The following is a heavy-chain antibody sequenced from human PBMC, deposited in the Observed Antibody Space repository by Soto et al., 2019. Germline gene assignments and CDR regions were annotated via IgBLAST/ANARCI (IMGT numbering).Heavy chain of an antibody. V-gene: IGHV3-7*01. J-gene: IGHJ6*03. Sequence: GGSLRLSCAASGFTFSSYWMSWVRQAPGKGLEWVANIKQDGSEKYYVDSVKGRFTISRDNAKNSLYLQMNSLRAEDTAVYYCARDRSYDFWSGVYTRHSDYYYYIDVWGKGTTVTVSS. CDR3: ARDRSYDFWSGVYTRHSDYYYYIDV. CDR2: IKQDGSEK. D-gene: IGHD3-3*01. CDR1: GFTFSSYW.